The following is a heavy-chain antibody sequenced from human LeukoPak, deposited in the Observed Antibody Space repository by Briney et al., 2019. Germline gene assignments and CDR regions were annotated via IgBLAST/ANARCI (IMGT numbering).Heavy chain of an antibody. D-gene: IGHD3-3*01. CDR1: GGSISSYY. Sequence: TSETLSLTCTVSGGSISSYYWSWIRQPPGKGLEWIGYIYYSGSTNYNPSFKSRVTISVDTSKNQFSLKLSSVTAADTAVYYCARETYYDFHLNWFDPWGQGTLVTVSS. CDR2: IYYSGST. CDR3: ARETYYDFHLNWFDP. J-gene: IGHJ5*02. V-gene: IGHV4-59*01.